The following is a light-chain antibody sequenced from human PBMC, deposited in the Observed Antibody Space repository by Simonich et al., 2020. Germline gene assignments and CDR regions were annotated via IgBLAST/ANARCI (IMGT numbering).Light chain of an antibody. Sequence: DIVMTQSPDSLAVSLGERATINCKSRQSVLYRSNNKNYLAWYQQKPGQPPKLLIYWASTRESGGPDRFSGSGSGTDFTLTISSLQAEDVAVYYCQQYYSTPYTFGQGTKLEIK. CDR1: QSVLYRSNNKNY. J-gene: IGKJ2*01. V-gene: IGKV4-1*01. CDR3: QQYYSTPYT. CDR2: WAS.